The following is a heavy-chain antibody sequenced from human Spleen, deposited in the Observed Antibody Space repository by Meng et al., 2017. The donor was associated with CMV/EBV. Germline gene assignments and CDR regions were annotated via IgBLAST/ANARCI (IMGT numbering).Heavy chain of an antibody. J-gene: IGHJ5*02. CDR3: ARVEGHYDILTGYYRDWFDP. CDR1: FRNYG. V-gene: IGHV3-7*01. CDR2: IRQGGSEK. Sequence: FRNYGMHWVRQAPVKGLEWVANIRQGGSEKYYVDSVKGRFTISRDNAKNSLYLQMNSLRAEDTAVYYCARVEGHYDILTGYYRDWFDPWGQGTLVTVSS. D-gene: IGHD3-9*01.